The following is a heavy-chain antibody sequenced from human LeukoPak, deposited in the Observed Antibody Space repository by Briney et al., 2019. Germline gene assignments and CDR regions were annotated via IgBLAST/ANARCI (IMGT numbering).Heavy chain of an antibody. CDR1: GYSISSGYY. CDR2: IYHSGST. Sequence: SETLSLTCAVSGYSISSGYYWGWIRQPPGKGLEWIGSIYHSGSTYYNPSLKSRVTISVDTSKNQFSLKLSSVTAADTAVYFCARHTYGSGSYFPNWFDPWGQGTLFTVSS. J-gene: IGHJ5*02. D-gene: IGHD3-10*01. CDR3: ARHTYGSGSYFPNWFDP. V-gene: IGHV4-38-2*01.